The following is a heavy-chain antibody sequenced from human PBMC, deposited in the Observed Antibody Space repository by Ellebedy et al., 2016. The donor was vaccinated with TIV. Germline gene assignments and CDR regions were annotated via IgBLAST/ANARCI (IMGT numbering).Heavy chain of an antibody. J-gene: IGHJ5*02. V-gene: IGHV1-69*13. CDR2: IIPILGTR. CDR1: GGTFSSHG. Sequence: AASVKVSCKASGGTFSSHGISWVRQAPGQGLEWVGGIIPILGTRNYAQRFQGRVTITADESTSTAFMELSSLRSEDSAVYYCARVRPMVRGTFITNWFDPWGQGTPVTVSS. CDR3: ARVRPMVRGTFITNWFDP. D-gene: IGHD3-10*01.